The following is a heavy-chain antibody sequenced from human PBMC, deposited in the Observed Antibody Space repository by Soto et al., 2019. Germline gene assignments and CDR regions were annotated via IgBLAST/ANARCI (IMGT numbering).Heavy chain of an antibody. CDR1: GGSFSAYY. Sequence: SETLSLTCAVYGGSFSAYYWSWVRQPPGKGLEWIGEIIHSESTKYNPSLKSRVTISVDTSKNQFPLKLSSVTAADTAVYYCARQRPTDGRWEFANYYGIDVWGQGTPVTVSS. CDR2: IIHSEST. D-gene: IGHD1-26*01. J-gene: IGHJ6*02. V-gene: IGHV4-34*12. CDR3: ARQRPTDGRWEFANYYGIDV.